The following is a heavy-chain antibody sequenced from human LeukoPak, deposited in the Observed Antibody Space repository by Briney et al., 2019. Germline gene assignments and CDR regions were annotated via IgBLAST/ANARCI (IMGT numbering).Heavy chain of an antibody. CDR3: ASLSASFAFDI. Sequence: GGSLRLSCAASGFTFSSYSMNWVRQAPGKGLEWVSSISSSSSYIYYADSVKGRFTISRDNAKNSLYLQMNSLSAEDTAVYYCASLSASFAFDIWGQGTMVTVSS. D-gene: IGHD3-16*02. V-gene: IGHV3-21*01. CDR2: ISSSSSYI. CDR1: GFTFSSYS. J-gene: IGHJ3*02.